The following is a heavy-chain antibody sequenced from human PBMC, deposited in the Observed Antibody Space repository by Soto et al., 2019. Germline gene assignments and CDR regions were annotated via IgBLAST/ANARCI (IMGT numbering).Heavy chain of an antibody. V-gene: IGHV5-51*01. CDR1: GYSFTSHW. Sequence: PGESLKISCKGSGYSFTSHWIAWVRQRPGKGLECMGIIYPGDSDTRYTTSFQGHVSFSVDKYISTAYLQWTSLKASDTGMYFCERDLIDDIFDVWGQGTMVTVS. CDR3: ERDLIDDIFDV. CDR2: IYPGDSDT. D-gene: IGHD3-9*01. J-gene: IGHJ3*01.